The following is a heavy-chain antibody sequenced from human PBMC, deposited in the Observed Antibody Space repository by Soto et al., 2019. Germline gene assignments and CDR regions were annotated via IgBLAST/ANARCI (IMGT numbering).Heavy chain of an antibody. CDR2: FYNRGTT. CDR3: ATYRKFFQI. Sequence: SXTLSLTCAVSGGYISGGYYSWSWIRQPPGKVPELIGFFYNRGTTYNNSPLRSRVTFSVDRSKNHFFLNLTFLTAANTAVYYCATYRKFFQIWGQGKKFTVS. CDR1: GGYISGGYYS. J-gene: IGHJ3*02. V-gene: IGHV4-30-2*01.